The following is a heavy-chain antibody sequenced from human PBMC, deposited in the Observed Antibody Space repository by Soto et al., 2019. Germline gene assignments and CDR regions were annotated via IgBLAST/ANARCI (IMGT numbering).Heavy chain of an antibody. J-gene: IGHJ6*02. V-gene: IGHV4-39*07. Sequence: PSETLCLTCTVSGGTISSSNDCWGWMRQHPGKGLEWIGYNYYSGITYYNPSLKSRVTISVDTSKNQFSLKLNSVTAADTAVYYCARDLWGYCGTDCYPLDVWGQGTTVTVSS. CDR1: GGTISSSNDC. D-gene: IGHD2-21*02. CDR3: ARDLWGYCGTDCYPLDV. CDR2: NYYSGIT.